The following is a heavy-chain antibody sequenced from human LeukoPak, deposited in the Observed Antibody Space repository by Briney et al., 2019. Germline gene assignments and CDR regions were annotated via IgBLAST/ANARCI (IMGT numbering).Heavy chain of an antibody. D-gene: IGHD1-1*01. CDR3: ATDRGDPTVAPLYYFDY. J-gene: IGHJ4*02. V-gene: IGHV3-23*01. Sequence: GGSLRLSCAASGFTFANYAMTWVRQAPGKGLEWVSAISGNGDNTYYADSAKGRFTISRDNSKNTLYLQMNGLRAEDTAIYYCATDRGDPTVAPLYYFDYWGQGALVTVSS. CDR1: GFTFANYA. CDR2: ISGNGDNT.